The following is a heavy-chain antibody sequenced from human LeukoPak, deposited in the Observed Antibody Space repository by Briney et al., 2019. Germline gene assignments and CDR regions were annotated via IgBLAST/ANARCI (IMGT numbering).Heavy chain of an antibody. CDR3: ARARGRISDYYGSGRSLHYYMDV. Sequence: ASVKVSCKASGYTFTDYYMHWVRQAPGQGLEWMGWINPNSGGTNYAQKFQGRVTMTRDTSISTAYMELSRLISDDTAVYYCARARGRISDYYGSGRSLHYYMDVWGKGTTVTVSS. D-gene: IGHD3-10*01. J-gene: IGHJ6*03. CDR2: INPNSGGT. V-gene: IGHV1-2*02. CDR1: GYTFTDYY.